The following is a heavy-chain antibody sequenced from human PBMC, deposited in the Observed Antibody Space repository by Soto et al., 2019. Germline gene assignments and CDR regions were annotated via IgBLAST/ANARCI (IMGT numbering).Heavy chain of an antibody. J-gene: IGHJ6*02. CDR2: ISSSSSYI. CDR1: GFTFSSYS. V-gene: IGHV3-21*01. CDR3: ARDDDSAARPIYYYGMDV. Sequence: LRLSCAASGFTFSSYSINWVRQSPCKVLEWVSSISSSSSYIYYADSVKGRFTISRDNAKNSLYLQMNSLRAEDTAVYYCARDDDSAARPIYYYGMDVWGQGTTVTVSS. D-gene: IGHD6-6*01.